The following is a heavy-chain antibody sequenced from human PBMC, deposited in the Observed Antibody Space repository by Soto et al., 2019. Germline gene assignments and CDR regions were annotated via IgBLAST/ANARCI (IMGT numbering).Heavy chain of an antibody. CDR1: GGTFSTYS. CDR3: TIGSWSGEVFDI. CDR2: IIPMLGIR. J-gene: IGHJ3*02. Sequence: QVQLVQSGAEVKKPGSSVKVSCKDSGGTFSTYSMFWVRQAPGQGLEWMGRIIPMLGIRNYAPRFQDRVTIPADKSTATAHMELSSLRSEDTALYYCTIGSWSGEVFDIWGQGTMVTVSS. D-gene: IGHD2-21*01. V-gene: IGHV1-69*02.